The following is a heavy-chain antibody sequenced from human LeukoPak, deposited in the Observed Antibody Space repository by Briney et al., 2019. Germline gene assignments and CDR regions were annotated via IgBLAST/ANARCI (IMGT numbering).Heavy chain of an antibody. CDR2: IYYSGST. V-gene: IGHV4-59*01. CDR1: GGSISSYY. CDR3: ARVTGYIVEDYFDY. J-gene: IGHJ4*02. D-gene: IGHD3-22*01. Sequence: SETLSLTCTVSGGSISSYYWSWIRQPPGKGLEWIGYIYYSGSTNYNPSLKSRVTISVDTSKNQFSLRLSSVTAADTAVYYCARVTGYIVEDYFDYWGQGTLVTVSS.